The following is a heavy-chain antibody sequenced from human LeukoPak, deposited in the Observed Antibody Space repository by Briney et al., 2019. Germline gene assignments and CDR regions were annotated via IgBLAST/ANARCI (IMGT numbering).Heavy chain of an antibody. V-gene: IGHV1-18*01. J-gene: IGHJ4*02. D-gene: IGHD3-10*01. CDR2: ISAYNGNT. CDR1: GYTFTSYG. Sequence: ASVKVSCKASGYTFTSYGISWVRQAPGQGLEWMGWISAYNGNTNYAQKLQGRVTMTTDTSTSTAYMELRSLRSDDTAVYYCARHSRSIWFGESIPDYWGQGTLVTVSS. CDR3: ARHSRSIWFGESIPDY.